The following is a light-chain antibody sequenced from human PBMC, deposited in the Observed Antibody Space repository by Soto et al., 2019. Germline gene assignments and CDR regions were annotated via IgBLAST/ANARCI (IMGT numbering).Light chain of an antibody. CDR1: SSDVGLYNY. Sequence: SVLTQPASVSGSPGQSITISCTGTSSDVGLYNYVSWYQQHPGKAPKLMIYEVSNRPSGVSNRFSGSKSGNTASLTISGLQAEDEADYYCSSFSSSSSHYVFGTGTKVTVL. CDR3: SSFSSSSSHYV. CDR2: EVS. J-gene: IGLJ1*01. V-gene: IGLV2-14*01.